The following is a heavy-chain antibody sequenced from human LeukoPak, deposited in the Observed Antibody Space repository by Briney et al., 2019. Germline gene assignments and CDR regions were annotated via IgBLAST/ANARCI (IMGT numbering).Heavy chain of an antibody. D-gene: IGHD2/OR15-2a*01. CDR3: AKGVGPFEAYWYFDL. CDR2: ISGSGGST. CDR1: GFTFSSYA. Sequence: GGSLRLSCAASGFTFSSYAMSWVRQAPGKGLEWVSAISGSGGSTYYADSVKGRFTISSDNSKNTLYLQMNSLRAEDTAVYYCAKGVGPFEAYWYFDLWGRGTLVTVSS. V-gene: IGHV3-23*01. J-gene: IGHJ2*01.